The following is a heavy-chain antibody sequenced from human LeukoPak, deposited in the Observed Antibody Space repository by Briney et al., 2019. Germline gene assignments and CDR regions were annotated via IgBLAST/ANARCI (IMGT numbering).Heavy chain of an antibody. CDR2: ISSSGSSI. CDR1: GFTFSDYY. J-gene: IGHJ3*02. CDR3: ARAKFDSSRYYYRGFDI. D-gene: IGHD3-22*01. V-gene: IGHV3-11*04. Sequence: PGGSLRLSCAASGFTFSDYYMSWIRQAPGKGLEWISYISSSGSSISYADSVKGRFTISRDNAKNSLYLQMNSLRAEDTAVFYCARAKFDSSRYYYRGFDIWGQGTMVTVSS.